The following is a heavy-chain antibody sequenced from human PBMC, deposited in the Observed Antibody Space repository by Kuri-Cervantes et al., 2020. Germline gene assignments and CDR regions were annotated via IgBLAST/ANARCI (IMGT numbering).Heavy chain of an antibody. J-gene: IGHJ5*02. Sequence: ASVKVSCKASGYTFTGYYLHWVRQAPGQGLEWMGWIDPDSGGTNYAQKFQGRVTMTRDTSISTAYMEVNRLKYDDTAVYYCAGMGIAAAGTVWFDPWGQGTLVTVSS. CDR2: IDPDSGGT. V-gene: IGHV1-2*02. CDR1: GYTFTGYY. D-gene: IGHD6-13*01. CDR3: AGMGIAAAGTVWFDP.